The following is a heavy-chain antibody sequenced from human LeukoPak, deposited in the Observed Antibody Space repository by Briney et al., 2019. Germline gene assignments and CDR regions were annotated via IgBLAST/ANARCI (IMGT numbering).Heavy chain of an antibody. Sequence: GGSLRLSCATSGFTFSSYAMHWVRQAPGKGLEWVAVISYDGSNKYYADSVKGRFTISRDNSKNTLYLQMNSLRAEDTAVYYCAREWPNYYYYYGMDVRGQGTTVTVSS. V-gene: IGHV3-30-3*01. CDR2: ISYDGSNK. J-gene: IGHJ6*02. D-gene: IGHD5-12*01. CDR1: GFTFSSYA. CDR3: AREWPNYYYYYGMDV.